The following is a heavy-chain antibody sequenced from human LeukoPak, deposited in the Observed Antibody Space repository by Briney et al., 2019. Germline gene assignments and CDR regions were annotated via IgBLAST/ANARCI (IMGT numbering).Heavy chain of an antibody. CDR3: ARGDLPGGD. CDR2: INPNSGAT. J-gene: IGHJ4*02. Sequence: ASVKVSCKTSGYTFTGHYIHWVRQAPGQGPKWMGWINPNSGATNYAQKFQGRVTMTRDMSDRAAYMELTSLRFDDTAVYFCARGDLPGGDWGQGTLVTVSS. D-gene: IGHD1-14*01. V-gene: IGHV1-2*02. CDR1: GYTFTGHY.